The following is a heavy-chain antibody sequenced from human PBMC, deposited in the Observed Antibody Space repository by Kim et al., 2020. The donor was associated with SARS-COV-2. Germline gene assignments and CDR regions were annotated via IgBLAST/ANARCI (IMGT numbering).Heavy chain of an antibody. D-gene: IGHD6-19*01. V-gene: IGHV3-74*01. CDR3: ARALAVAGTGGYY. J-gene: IGHJ4*02. Sequence: YADSVKGRFTISSDNAKNTVYLQMNSLRAEDTAVYYCARALAVAGTGGYYWGQGTLVTVSS.